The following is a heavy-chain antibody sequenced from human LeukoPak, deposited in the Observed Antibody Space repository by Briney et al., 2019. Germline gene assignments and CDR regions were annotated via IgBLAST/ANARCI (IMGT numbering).Heavy chain of an antibody. V-gene: IGHV3-74*01. CDR3: AREDYADNGWYFDL. J-gene: IGHJ2*01. Sequence: GWSLRLSCAASGFAFSIYWMHWVRQAPGKGLVWVSRIKSDGTSAAYAESVKGRFTISRDNAKNTLYLQMNRLRAEDTAVYYCAREDYADNGWYFDLWGRGTVVTVSS. CDR2: IKSDGTSA. D-gene: IGHD4-17*01. CDR1: GFAFSIYW.